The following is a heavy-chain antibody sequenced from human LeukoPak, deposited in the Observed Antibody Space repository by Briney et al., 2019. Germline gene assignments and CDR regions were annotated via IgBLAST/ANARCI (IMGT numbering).Heavy chain of an antibody. CDR2: IGIIVPVS. V-gene: IGHV3-48*02. J-gene: IGHJ4*02. D-gene: IGHD2-2*01. CDR1: GFDFSNYA. Sequence: GGSLRLSCVASGFDFSNYAINWVRHAPGTRSEWLSYIGIIVPVSYYADSVKGRFTISRDSAKNSLYLQMNSLRDEDTAVYYCARDVARRVGVDFWGQGTLVTVSS. CDR3: ARDVARRVGVDF.